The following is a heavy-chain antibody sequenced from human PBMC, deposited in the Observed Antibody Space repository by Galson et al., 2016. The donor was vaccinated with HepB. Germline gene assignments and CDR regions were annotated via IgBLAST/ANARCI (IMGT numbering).Heavy chain of an antibody. CDR2: TWFDGNYK. D-gene: IGHD3-10*01. CDR1: GFTFISYG. V-gene: IGHV3-33*01. Sequence: SLRFSCAASGFTFISYGMHWVRQAPGKGLEWVAVTWFDGNYKDYAESVKGRITVSRDNTKNTLSLQLDSLRAEDTAVYHCARSREYFGSGSYLDYWGQGTLVIVSS. J-gene: IGHJ4*02. CDR3: ARSREYFGSGSYLDY.